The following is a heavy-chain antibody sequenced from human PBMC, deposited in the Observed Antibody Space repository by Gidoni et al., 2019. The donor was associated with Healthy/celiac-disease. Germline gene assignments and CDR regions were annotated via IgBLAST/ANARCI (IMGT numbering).Heavy chain of an antibody. D-gene: IGHD2-2*01. CDR2: LSYDGSNK. CDR3: ARDGRGVPAAIGWTYNWFDP. V-gene: IGHV3-30-3*01. Sequence: QVQLVESGGGVVQPGRSLRLSCAAPGFTFSSYDMHWVRHAPGTGLEWVAVLSYDGSNKYDADSVKGRFTISRDNSKNTLYLQMNSLRAEDTAVYYCARDGRGVPAAIGWTYNWFDPWGQGTLVTVSS. J-gene: IGHJ5*02. CDR1: GFTFSSYD.